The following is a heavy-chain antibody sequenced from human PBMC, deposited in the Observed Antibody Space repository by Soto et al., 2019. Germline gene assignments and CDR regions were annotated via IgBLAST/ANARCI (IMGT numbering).Heavy chain of an antibody. CDR2: LSQTGNS. CDR1: GGFITSGGYY. J-gene: IGHJ4*02. D-gene: IGHD1-26*01. Sequence: QVQLLESGPGLVKPSQTLSLTCTVSGGFITSGGYYWTWIRHRPGQGLEWIVHLSQTGNSYANPSLNSRAIISMGTSANEFSLRLTSVTAADTAVYYCAREKPVGASRSLGNDSWGQGILVTVSS. CDR3: AREKPVGASRSLGNDS. V-gene: IGHV4-31*03.